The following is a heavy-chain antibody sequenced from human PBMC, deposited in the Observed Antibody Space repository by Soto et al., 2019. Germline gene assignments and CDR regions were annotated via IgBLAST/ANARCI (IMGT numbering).Heavy chain of an antibody. Sequence: EVQLVESGGGLVQTGGSLRLSCAASGFTFSSYSMNWVRQAPGKGLEWVSSISSSSSYIYYADSVKGRFTISRDNAKNSLYLQMNSLRAEDTAVYYCARGGMTTVTYTDYWGQGTLVTVSS. CDR1: GFTFSSYS. CDR2: ISSSSSYI. CDR3: ARGGMTTVTYTDY. V-gene: IGHV3-21*01. D-gene: IGHD4-17*01. J-gene: IGHJ4*02.